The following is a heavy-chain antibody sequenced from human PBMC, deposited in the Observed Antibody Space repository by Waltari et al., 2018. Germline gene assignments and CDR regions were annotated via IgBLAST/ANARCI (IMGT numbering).Heavy chain of an antibody. CDR2: IYSDETT. CDR1: GFTFSTYV. J-gene: IGHJ6*03. Sequence: EVQLLESGGGLVQPGGSLRLSCAVSGFTFSTYVISWVRQAPGKGLEWVSVIYSDETTKYADSVKGRFSISRDNSRNMVYLQMHSLRPEDTAVYFCVKEDYYYMDVWGEGTTVTVFS. CDR3: VKEDYYYMDV. V-gene: IGHV3-23*03.